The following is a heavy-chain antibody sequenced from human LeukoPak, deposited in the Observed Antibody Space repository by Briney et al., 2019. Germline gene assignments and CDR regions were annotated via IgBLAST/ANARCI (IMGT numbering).Heavy chain of an antibody. CDR2: ISSSSSTI. CDR1: GFTFSSYS. D-gene: IGHD6-13*01. Sequence: GGSLRLSCAASGFTFSSYSMNWVRQAPGKGLEWVSYISSSSSTIYYADSVKGRFTISRDNAKNSLYLQMNSLRAEDTAVYYCAREWAAAGEIRPYYYGMDVWGQGTTVTVSS. CDR3: AREWAAAGEIRPYYYGMDV. V-gene: IGHV3-48*04. J-gene: IGHJ6*02.